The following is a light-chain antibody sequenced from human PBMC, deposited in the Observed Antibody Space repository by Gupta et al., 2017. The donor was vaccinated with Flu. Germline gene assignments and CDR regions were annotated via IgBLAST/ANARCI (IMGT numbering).Light chain of an antibody. CDR2: DAS. Sequence: EIVLTQSPATLSLSPGERATLSCGASQSGSSSYLAWYQQKPGLAPRLLIYDASSRATGIPDRFSGSGSGTDFTLTISRLEPEDFAVYYCQQYGSSLITFGQGTRLEIK. CDR3: QQYGSSLIT. V-gene: IGKV3D-20*01. CDR1: QSGSSSY. J-gene: IGKJ5*01.